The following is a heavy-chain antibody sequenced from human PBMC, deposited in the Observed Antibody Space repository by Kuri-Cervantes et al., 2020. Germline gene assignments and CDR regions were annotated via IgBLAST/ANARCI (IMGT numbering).Heavy chain of an antibody. V-gene: IGHV3-23*01. J-gene: IGHJ5*02. CDR2: ISAGGGRT. CDR1: GFTFSNYA. D-gene: IGHD3-10*01. CDR3: ARDLMRFGELLYDNWFDP. Sequence: GESLKISCAASGFTFSNYAINWVRQAPGKGLEWVSAISAGGGRTYYADSVKGRFTLSRDNSKNTLYLQMNSLRAEDTAVYYCARDLMRFGELLYDNWFDPWGQGTLVTVSS.